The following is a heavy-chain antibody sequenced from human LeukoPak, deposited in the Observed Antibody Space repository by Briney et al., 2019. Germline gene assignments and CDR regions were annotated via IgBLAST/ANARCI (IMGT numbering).Heavy chain of an antibody. V-gene: IGHV4-34*01. D-gene: IGHD1-26*01. Sequence: SETLSLTCGVYGGSFSGYYWSWIRQPPGKGLEWIGEINHSGTANYNPSLKSRVTISIDKSKNQFSLNLTSVTAADTAVYFCASKWDLLYYFDYWGQGTLVTVSS. CDR1: GGSFSGYY. CDR2: INHSGTA. CDR3: ASKWDLLYYFDY. J-gene: IGHJ4*02.